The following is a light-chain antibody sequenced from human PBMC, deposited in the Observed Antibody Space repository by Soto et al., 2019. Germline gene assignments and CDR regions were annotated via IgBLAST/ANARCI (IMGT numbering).Light chain of an antibody. V-gene: IGKV1-5*03. J-gene: IGKJ1*01. CDR2: RAS. CDR1: QSINNW. CDR3: QHYNSYPPWT. Sequence: DIQMTQFPSTLSASVGDRVTITCRASQSINNWLAWYQQEPGKAPKLLIYRASTLQSGVPSRFSGSGSGTEFTLTISSLQPDDFATYYCQHYNSYPPWTFGQGTKVEIK.